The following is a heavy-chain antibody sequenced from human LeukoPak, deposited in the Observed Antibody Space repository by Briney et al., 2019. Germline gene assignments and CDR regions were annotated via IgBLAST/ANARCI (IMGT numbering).Heavy chain of an antibody. CDR2: IRSKAYGGTT. Sequence: PGGSLRLSCTASGFTFGDYAMSWFRQAPGKGLEWVGFIRSKAYGGTTEYAASVKGRFTISRDDSKSIAYLQMNSLKTEDTAVYYCTREIGYRSSTSCYLVVDYWGQGTLVTVSS. J-gene: IGHJ4*02. CDR3: TREIGYRSSTSCYLVVDY. D-gene: IGHD2-2*01. V-gene: IGHV3-49*03. CDR1: GFTFGDYA.